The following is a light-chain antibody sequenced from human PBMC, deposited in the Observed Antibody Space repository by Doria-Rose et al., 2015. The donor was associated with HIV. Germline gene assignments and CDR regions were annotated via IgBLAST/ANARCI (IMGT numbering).Light chain of an antibody. J-gene: IGKJ5*01. Sequence: TQTPGTLASSPGTRASLSCRPSQRDKSRYLAWYQQQPGQAPRLLIYDASTRATGIPDRFSGSGSGTDFTLTISRLEPEDVAVYYCQQYGTSRGTFGQGTRLEIK. CDR3: QQYGTSRGT. CDR1: QRDKSRY. V-gene: IGKV3-20*01. CDR2: DAS.